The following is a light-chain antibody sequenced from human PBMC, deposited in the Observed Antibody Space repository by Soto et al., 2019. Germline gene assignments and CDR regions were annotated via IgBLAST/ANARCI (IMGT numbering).Light chain of an antibody. Sequence: EIVMTQSPATLSVSPGERATLSCRASQSVNDNLAWYQQKPGQTPRLLVYGASTRATGIPARFSGSGSGTEFTLTISSLQSEDFAVYYCQQYNNWPLTFGGGARVGSN. J-gene: IGKJ4*01. V-gene: IGKV3-15*01. CDR2: GAS. CDR3: QQYNNWPLT. CDR1: QSVNDN.